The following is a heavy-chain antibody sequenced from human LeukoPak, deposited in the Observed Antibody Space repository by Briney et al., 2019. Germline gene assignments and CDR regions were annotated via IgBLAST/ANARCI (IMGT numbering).Heavy chain of an antibody. Sequence: SETLSLTCTVYGGSISSSYWSWIRQPPGKGLEWIGCIYSSGTTNYNPSLKSRVTLSIDTSRNQFSLKLRSLSATDTAVYYCARFYGSGGYSFDYWGQGTLVTVSS. CDR1: GGSISSSY. V-gene: IGHV4-59*08. CDR3: ARFYGSGGYSFDY. J-gene: IGHJ4*02. CDR2: IYSSGTT. D-gene: IGHD3-10*01.